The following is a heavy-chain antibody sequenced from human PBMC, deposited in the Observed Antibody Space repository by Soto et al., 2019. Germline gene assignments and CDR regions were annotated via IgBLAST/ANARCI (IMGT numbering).Heavy chain of an antibody. CDR2: MFHTGRA. CDR1: GDSFSSSFYS. Sequence: PSETLSLTCAVSGDSFSSSFYSWGWIRQPPGKALEWIGYMFHTGRADYNPSLRSRVTISADMSKNQFSLRLTSVTAADTAIYYCVRSVILSGGSYKGLIRLHYFDTWGPGTLVTVSS. D-gene: IGHD3-9*01. V-gene: IGHV4-30-2*01. J-gene: IGHJ4*02. CDR3: VRSVILSGGSYKGLIRLHYFDT.